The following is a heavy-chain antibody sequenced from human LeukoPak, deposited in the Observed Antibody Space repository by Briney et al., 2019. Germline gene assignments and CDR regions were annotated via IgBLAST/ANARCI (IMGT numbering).Heavy chain of an antibody. CDR3: DSCQGGDCSFDY. Sequence: ASVTVSRKASGYTFTGYYVHWVRQAPGQGLEWVGWMNPKSGGTNYAQQFEARVTMNRDTSISTAYVELSRLRFDDMAVYYCDSCQGGDCSFDYWGQGTLVTVPS. V-gene: IGHV1-2*02. CDR1: GYTFTGYY. J-gene: IGHJ4*02. D-gene: IGHD2-21*02. CDR2: MNPKSGGT.